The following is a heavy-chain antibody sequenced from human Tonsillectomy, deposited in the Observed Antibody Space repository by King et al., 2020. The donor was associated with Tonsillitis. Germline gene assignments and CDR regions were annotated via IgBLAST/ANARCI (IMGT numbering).Heavy chain of an antibody. V-gene: IGHV3-30*14. CDR1: GFILRTYT. Sequence: VQLVESGGRVVQPGRSLRLSCAASGFILRTYTMHWVRQAPGKGLEWVAVTSYDQIHNYYADSVKGRFTISRHNSKNTLYLQMNSLRAEDTAVYYCAGSGYCRSTSCPFPWFDPWGQGTLVTVSS. CDR3: AGSGYCRSTSCPFPWFDP. J-gene: IGHJ5*02. CDR2: TSYDQIHN. D-gene: IGHD2-2*01.